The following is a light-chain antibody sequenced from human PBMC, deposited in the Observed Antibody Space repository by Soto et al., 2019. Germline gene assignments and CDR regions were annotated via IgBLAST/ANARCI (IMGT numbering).Light chain of an antibody. CDR3: SSLTTSSTYV. CDR2: DVN. V-gene: IGLV2-14*01. CDR1: SSDVGGYNS. J-gene: IGLJ1*01. Sequence: QSLLSQPASVSGSPGQSITISCTGTSSDVGGYNSLSWYQQHPGKVPKLMIYDVNNRPSGVSYRFSGSKSGNTASLTISGLQAEDEADYYCSSLTTSSTYVFGSGTKVTVL.